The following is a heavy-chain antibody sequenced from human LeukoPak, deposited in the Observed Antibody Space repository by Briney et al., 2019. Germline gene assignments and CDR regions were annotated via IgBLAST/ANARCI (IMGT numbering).Heavy chain of an antibody. Sequence: SQTLSLTCTVSGGSISSGNYYWLWLRQPAGKGLEWIGRLYSSGRTNYHPSLKSRVTISVDTSKNQFSLKLSSVTAADTAVYYCARGEWLLYYFDYWGQGTLVTVSS. CDR2: LYSSGRT. CDR3: ARGEWLLYYFDY. J-gene: IGHJ4*02. D-gene: IGHD3-3*01. CDR1: GGSISSGNYY. V-gene: IGHV4-61*02.